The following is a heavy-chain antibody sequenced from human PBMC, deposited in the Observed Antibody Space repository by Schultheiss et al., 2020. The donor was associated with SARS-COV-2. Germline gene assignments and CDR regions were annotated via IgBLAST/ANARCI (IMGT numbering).Heavy chain of an antibody. CDR3: ARARITIFGVVIIYFDY. Sequence: SETLSLTCTVSGGSISSYYWSWIRQPPGKGLEWIGYIYYTGSTNYNPSLKSRVTISVDTSKNQFSLKLSSVTAADTAVYYCARARITIFGVVIIYFDYWGQGTLVTVSS. J-gene: IGHJ4*02. CDR2: IYYTGST. D-gene: IGHD3-3*01. V-gene: IGHV4-59*08. CDR1: GGSISSYY.